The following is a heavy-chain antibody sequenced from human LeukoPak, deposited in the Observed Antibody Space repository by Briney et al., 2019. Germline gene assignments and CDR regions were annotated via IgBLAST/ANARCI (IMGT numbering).Heavy chain of an antibody. CDR3: ARRRQQLVEGIYHYYYYMDV. CDR2: ISSSGSTI. V-gene: IGHV3-48*03. Sequence: QPGGSLRPSCAASGFTFSSYEMNWVRQAPGKGLEWVSYISSSGSTIYYADSVKGRFTISRDNAKNSLYLQMNSLRAEDTAVYYCARRRQQLVEGIYHYYYYMDVWGKGTTVTVSS. D-gene: IGHD6-13*01. CDR1: GFTFSSYE. J-gene: IGHJ6*03.